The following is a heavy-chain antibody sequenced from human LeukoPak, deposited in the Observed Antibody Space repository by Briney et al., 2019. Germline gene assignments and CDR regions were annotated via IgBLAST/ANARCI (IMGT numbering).Heavy chain of an antibody. D-gene: IGHD1-1*01. V-gene: IGHV3-23*01. CDR1: GFSFSGYA. CDR3: ARTIGTDRYFDY. CDR2: VSDSGVNT. J-gene: IGHJ4*02. Sequence: GGSLRLSCEASGFSFSGYAMSWVRQAPGKGLDWVSGVSDSGVNTYYADSVKGRFTISRDNAKNSLFLQMNSLRVEDTAVYYCARTIGTDRYFDYWGQGTLVTVSS.